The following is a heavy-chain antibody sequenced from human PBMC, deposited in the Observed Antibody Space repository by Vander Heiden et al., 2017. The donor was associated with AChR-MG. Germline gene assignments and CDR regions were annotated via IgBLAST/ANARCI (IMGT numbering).Heavy chain of an antibody. Sequence: QLQLQEPGTGLAKPPETLSLTCLVSGGSISSSSYYWGWIRQPPGKGLEWIGSIYYSGSTYYDPSLKSRVTISVDTSKNQFSLKLSSVTAADTAVYYCAGQSGSSSSGGYWGQGTLVTVSS. D-gene: IGHD6-6*01. CDR2: IYYSGST. CDR1: GGSISSSSYY. CDR3: AGQSGSSSSGGY. J-gene: IGHJ4*02. V-gene: IGHV4-39*01.